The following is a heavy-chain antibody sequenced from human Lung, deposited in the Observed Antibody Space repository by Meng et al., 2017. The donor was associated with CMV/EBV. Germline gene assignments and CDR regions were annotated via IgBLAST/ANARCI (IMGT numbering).Heavy chain of an antibody. J-gene: IGHJ6*02. Sequence: GESLKISCAASGFTFSSYEMNWVRQAPGKGLEWVSYISSSGSTIYYADSVKGRFTISRDNAKNSLYLQMNSLRAEDTAVYYCARDRRETYHYDFWSGYYPYYYYYGMDVWGQGTTVTVSS. V-gene: IGHV3-48*03. CDR1: GFTFSSYE. CDR2: ISSSGSTI. D-gene: IGHD3-3*01. CDR3: ARDRRETYHYDFWSGYYPYYYYYGMDV.